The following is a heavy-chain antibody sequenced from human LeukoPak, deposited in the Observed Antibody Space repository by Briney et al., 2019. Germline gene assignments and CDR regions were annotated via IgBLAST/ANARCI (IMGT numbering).Heavy chain of an antibody. D-gene: IGHD6-19*01. CDR2: IPYDGSNV. J-gene: IGHJ4*02. V-gene: IGHV3-30-3*01. CDR3: AKADPSGWYAFDY. CDR1: GFSFSSHA. Sequence: GGSLRLSCAASGFSFSSHAMPWVRQAPGKGLEWVAVIPYDGSNVYLADSVKGRFTISRDNSKNTLYLQMNSLRAEDTAVYYCAKADPSGWYAFDYWGQGTLVTVSS.